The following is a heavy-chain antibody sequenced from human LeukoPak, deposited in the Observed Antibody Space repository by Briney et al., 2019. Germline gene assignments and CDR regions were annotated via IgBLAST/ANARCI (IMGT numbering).Heavy chain of an antibody. CDR3: ARGKGLLWFGELMANDY. V-gene: IGHV1-8*01. J-gene: IGHJ4*02. CDR1: GYTFTSYD. CDR2: MNPNSGNT. Sequence: GAPVKVSCKASGYTFTSYDINWVRQATGQGLEWMGWMNPNSGNTGYAQKFQGRVTMTRNTSISTAYMELSSLRSEDTAVYYCARGKGLLWFGELMANDYWGQGTLVTVSS. D-gene: IGHD3-10*01.